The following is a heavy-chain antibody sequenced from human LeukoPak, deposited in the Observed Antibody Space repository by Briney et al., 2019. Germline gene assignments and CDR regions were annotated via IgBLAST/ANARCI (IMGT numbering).Heavy chain of an antibody. V-gene: IGHV4-31*03. CDR2: IYYSGST. J-gene: IGHJ4*02. CDR1: GGSISNGGYY. Sequence: SETLSLTCTVSGGSISNGGYYWSRIRQLPGKGLEWIGYIYYSGSTYYNPSFRSRVTISVDTSKNQFSLRLSSVTAADTAVYYCARVPDYGDYVSRYYFDYWGQGTLVTVSS. CDR3: ARVPDYGDYVSRYYFDY. D-gene: IGHD4-17*01.